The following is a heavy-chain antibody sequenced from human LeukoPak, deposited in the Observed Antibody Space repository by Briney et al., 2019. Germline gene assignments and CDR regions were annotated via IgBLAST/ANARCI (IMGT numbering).Heavy chain of an antibody. J-gene: IGHJ6*02. D-gene: IGHD2-2*01. CDR3: ARTVPAAVGMSGYYYYGMDV. CDR2: MNAGNGNT. CDR1: GYTFTSYA. V-gene: IGHV1-3*01. Sequence: GASVKVSCKASGYTFTSYAMHWVRQAPGQRLEWMGWMNAGNGNTKYSQKFQGRVPITRDTSASTAYMELSSLRSEDTAVYYCARTVPAAVGMSGYYYYGMDVWGQGTTVTVSS.